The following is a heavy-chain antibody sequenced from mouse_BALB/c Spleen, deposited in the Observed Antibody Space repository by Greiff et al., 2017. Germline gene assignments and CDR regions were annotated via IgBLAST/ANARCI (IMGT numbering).Heavy chain of an antibody. J-gene: IGHJ3*01. V-gene: IGHV14-3*02. CDR2: IDPANGNT. D-gene: IGHD4-1*01. CDR1: GFNIKDTY. CDR3: ARNWDVPFAY. Sequence: EVMLVESGAELVKPGASVKLSCTASGFNIKDTYMHWVKQRPEQGLEWIGRIDPANGNTKYDPKFQGKATITADTSSNTAYLQLSSLTSEDTAVYYCARNWDVPFAYWGQGTLVTVSA.